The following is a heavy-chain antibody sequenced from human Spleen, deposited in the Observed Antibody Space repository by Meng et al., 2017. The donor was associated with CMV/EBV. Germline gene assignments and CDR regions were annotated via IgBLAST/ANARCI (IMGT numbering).Heavy chain of an antibody. J-gene: IGHJ6*02. CDR2: IGTAGDT. V-gene: IGHV3-13*01. CDR1: GFTFSSYD. D-gene: IGHD1-14*01. CDR3: ARDLGSSLPYGMDV. Sequence: GESLKISCAASGFTFSSYDMHWVRQGTGKGLEWVSAIGTAGDTYYPGSVKGRFTISRENAKNSLYLQMNSLRAEDTAVYYCARDLGSSLPYGMDVWGQGTTVTVSS.